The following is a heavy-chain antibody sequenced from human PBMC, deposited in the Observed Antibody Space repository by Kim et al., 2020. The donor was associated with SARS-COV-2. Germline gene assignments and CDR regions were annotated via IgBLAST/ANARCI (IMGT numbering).Heavy chain of an antibody. CDR2: IYPGDSDT. CDR1: GYSFTSYW. CDR3: ARHALPLAAAEGHFDY. D-gene: IGHD6-13*01. J-gene: IGHJ4*02. V-gene: IGHV5-51*01. Sequence: GESLKISCKGSGYSFTSYWIGWVRQMPGKGLEWMGIIYPGDSDTRYSPSFQGQVTISADKSISTAYLQWSSLKASDTAMYYCARHALPLAAAEGHFDYWGQGTLVTVSS.